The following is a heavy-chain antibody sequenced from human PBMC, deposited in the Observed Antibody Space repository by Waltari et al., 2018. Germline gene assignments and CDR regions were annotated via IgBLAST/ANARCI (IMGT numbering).Heavy chain of an antibody. J-gene: IGHJ4*02. V-gene: IGHV3-23*01. Sequence: EVQLLESGGGLVQPGGSLRLSCAASGFTFSSYAMSWVRQAPGKGLEWVSAISGSGGGTYYAYSVKGRLTIASDNSKNALYRQMNSLRVEDTAVYYCASGQFDYWGQGTLVTVSS. CDR1: GFTFSSYA. CDR3: ASGQFDY. CDR2: ISGSGGGT.